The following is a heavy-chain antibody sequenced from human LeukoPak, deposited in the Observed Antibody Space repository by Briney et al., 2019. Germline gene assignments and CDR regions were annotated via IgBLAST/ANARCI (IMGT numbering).Heavy chain of an antibody. CDR1: GYTFTDYY. Sequence: ASLKDSCKTSGYTFTDYYMHWVRQAPGQGLEWMGWINPNSGGTKYAQNFQGRVTMTRDTSISTAYMELSSLRSDDTAVYYCASVYSSGWYWDYWGQGTLVTVSS. CDR2: INPNSGGT. V-gene: IGHV1-2*02. J-gene: IGHJ4*02. D-gene: IGHD6-19*01. CDR3: ASVYSSGWYWDY.